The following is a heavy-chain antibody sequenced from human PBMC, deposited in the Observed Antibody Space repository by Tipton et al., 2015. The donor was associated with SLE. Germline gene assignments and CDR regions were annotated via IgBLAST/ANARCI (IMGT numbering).Heavy chain of an antibody. J-gene: IGHJ5*02. CDR1: GFSFSGYE. D-gene: IGHD6-19*01. V-gene: IGHV3-48*03. CDR3: VRSWWSQWLDYDL. Sequence: SLRLSCAASGFSFSGYEMNWVRQVPGRGLEWVAFISGSGNAIYYTDSVKGRFIISRDNAKNSLHLQMNGLRDEDTAVYYCVRSWWSQWLDYDLWGQGTLVAVSS. CDR2: ISGSGNAI.